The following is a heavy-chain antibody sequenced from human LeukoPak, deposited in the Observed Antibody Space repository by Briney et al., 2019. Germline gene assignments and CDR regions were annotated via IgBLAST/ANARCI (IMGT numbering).Heavy chain of an antibody. CDR1: GGSISSSSYY. Sequence: SETLSLTCTVSGGSISSSSYYWGWIRQPPGKGLEWIGSIYYSGSTYYNPSLKSRVTISVDTSKNQFSLKLSSVTAADTAVYYCASHYCNTTTCVGVFDIWGQGTMVTVSS. D-gene: IGHD2/OR15-2a*01. J-gene: IGHJ3*02. CDR2: IYYSGST. CDR3: ASHYCNTTTCVGVFDI. V-gene: IGHV4-39*07.